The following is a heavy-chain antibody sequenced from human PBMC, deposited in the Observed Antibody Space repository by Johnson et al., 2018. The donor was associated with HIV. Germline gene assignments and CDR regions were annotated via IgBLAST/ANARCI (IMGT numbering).Heavy chain of an antibody. J-gene: IGHJ3*02. CDR1: GFIVSGNF. CDR3: VRGIVVVVAAGRSDAFDI. D-gene: IGHD2-15*01. Sequence: VQLVESGGGLIQPGGSLKFSCALSGFIVSGNFMTWVRQAPGKGLEWVGRIKSKTDGGTTDYAAPVKGRFTISSDDSKHTLYLQMNSLKTEDTALYYCVRGIVVVVAAGRSDAFDIWGQGTMVTVSS. CDR2: IKSKTDGGTT. V-gene: IGHV3-15*01.